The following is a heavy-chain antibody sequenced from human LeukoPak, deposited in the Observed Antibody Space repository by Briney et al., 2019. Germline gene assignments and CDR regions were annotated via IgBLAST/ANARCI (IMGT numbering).Heavy chain of an antibody. V-gene: IGHV4-61*02. CDR3: ARTQYDFWSGTYYFDY. Sequence: SETLSLTCTVSGGSISSGSYYWSWIRQPAGKGLEWIGRIYTSGSTNYNPSLKSRVTISVDTSKNQFSPKLSSVTAAATAVYYCARTQYDFWSGTYYFDYWGQGTLVTVSS. J-gene: IGHJ4*02. CDR1: GGSISSGSYY. D-gene: IGHD3-3*01. CDR2: IYTSGST.